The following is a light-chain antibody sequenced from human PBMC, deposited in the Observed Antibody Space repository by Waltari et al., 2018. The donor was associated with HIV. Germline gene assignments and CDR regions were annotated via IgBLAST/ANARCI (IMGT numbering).Light chain of an antibody. Sequence: QTALTQPASVSGSPGQSITISCTGTSSDVGAYNLVPWHQQHPGKAPRLIIYDVSERPAGVSNRFTGSKSGNTASLTISGLQAEDEADYYCCSYVSEIVPCVFGGGTKLTVL. J-gene: IGLJ3*02. CDR3: CSYVSEIVPCV. V-gene: IGLV2-23*02. CDR1: SSDVGAYNL. CDR2: DVS.